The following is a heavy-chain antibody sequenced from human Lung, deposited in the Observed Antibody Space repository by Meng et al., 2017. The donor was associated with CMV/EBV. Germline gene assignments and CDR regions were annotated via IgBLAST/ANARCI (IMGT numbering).Heavy chain of an antibody. CDR2: ISYNGFNE. D-gene: IGHD2-15*01. CDR1: GFTFSSFA. V-gene: IGHV3-30-3*01. CDR3: VREQLFCSGGSCYQHFDP. Sequence: SCAASGFTFSSFAMHWVRQAPGKGLEWVAVISYNGFNEYYADSVKGRFTISRDNSKNTLSLQMNSLGAEDTALYYCVREQLFCSGGSCYQHFDPXGQGXLVTVSS. J-gene: IGHJ5*02.